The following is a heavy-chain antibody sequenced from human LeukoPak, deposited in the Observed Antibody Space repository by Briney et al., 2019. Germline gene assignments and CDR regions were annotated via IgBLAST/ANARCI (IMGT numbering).Heavy chain of an antibody. V-gene: IGHV5-51*01. Sequence: GESLKISCTGSGYSFTSYWIGWVRQLPGKGLEWMGIIYPGDSDTRYSPSFQGQVTISADKSISTAYLQWSSLRASDTAMYYCARRVAGSYHDAFDIWGQGTMVTVSS. CDR2: IYPGDSDT. D-gene: IGHD1-26*01. CDR3: ARRVAGSYHDAFDI. CDR1: GYSFTSYW. J-gene: IGHJ3*02.